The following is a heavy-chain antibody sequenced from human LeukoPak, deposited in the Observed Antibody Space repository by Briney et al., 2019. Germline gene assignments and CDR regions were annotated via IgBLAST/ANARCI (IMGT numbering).Heavy chain of an antibody. CDR2: IYPGDSDT. J-gene: IGHJ6*02. V-gene: IGHV5-51*01. CDR3: ARYGTRGSYYYYYGMDV. D-gene: IGHD3-10*01. Sequence: GESLKISCKGSGYSFTSYWIGWVRQMPGEGLEWMGNIYPGDSDTRYSPSFQGQVTISADKSISTAYLQWSSLKASDTAMYYCARYGTRGSYYYYYGMDVWGQGTTVTVSS. CDR1: GYSFTSYW.